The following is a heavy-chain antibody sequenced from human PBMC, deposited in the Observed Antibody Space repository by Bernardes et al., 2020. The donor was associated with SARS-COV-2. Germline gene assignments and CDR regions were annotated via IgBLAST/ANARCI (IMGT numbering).Heavy chain of an antibody. CDR2: INPNSGGT. CDR1: GYTFTGYY. V-gene: IGHV1-2*02. J-gene: IGHJ6*03. Sequence: ASVKVSCKASGYTFTGYYIHWVRQAPGQGLEWMGWINPNSGGTNYAQKFQGRVTMTRDTSISTAYMELTRLRSDDTAVYYCALPPTNYDRYDMDVWGQGTTVTVSS. D-gene: IGHD3-22*01. CDR3: ALPPTNYDRYDMDV.